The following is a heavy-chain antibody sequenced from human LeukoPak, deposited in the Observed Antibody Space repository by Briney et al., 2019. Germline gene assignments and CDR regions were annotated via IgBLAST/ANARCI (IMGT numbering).Heavy chain of an antibody. Sequence: PSETLSLTCAVSGGSISSSNWWSWVRQPPGKGLEWIGEIYHSGSTNYNPSLKSRVTISVDKSKNQFSLKLSSVTAADMAVYYCARAGIAVAGFDYWGQGTLVTVSS. CDR2: IYHSGST. J-gene: IGHJ4*02. CDR1: GGSISSSNW. CDR3: ARAGIAVAGFDY. D-gene: IGHD6-19*01. V-gene: IGHV4-4*02.